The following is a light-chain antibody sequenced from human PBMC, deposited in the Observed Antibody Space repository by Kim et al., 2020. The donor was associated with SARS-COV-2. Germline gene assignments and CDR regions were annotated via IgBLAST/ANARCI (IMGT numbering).Light chain of an antibody. CDR3: QHYSRFPYT. Sequence: SASGGDRVTITCRASQNIDNGLAWYQQKPGRAPNLLIYLASTLENGVPSRFSGSGSGTEFTLTITSLQPDDFATYYCQHYSRFPYTFGQGTKLEI. V-gene: IGKV1-5*03. CDR2: LAS. CDR1: QNIDNG. J-gene: IGKJ2*01.